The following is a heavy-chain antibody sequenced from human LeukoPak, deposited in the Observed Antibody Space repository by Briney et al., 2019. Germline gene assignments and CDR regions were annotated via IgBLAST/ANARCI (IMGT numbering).Heavy chain of an antibody. CDR2: INPNSGGT. J-gene: IGHJ4*02. V-gene: IGHV1-2*02. CDR3: ARGHYDFWSGSTY. Sequence: ASVKVSCKASGYTFTSYYMHWVRQAPGQGLEWMGWINPNSGGTNYAQKFQGRVTMTRDTSISTAYMELSRLRSDDTAVYYCARGHYDFWSGSTYWGQGTLVTVSS. CDR1: GYTFTSYY. D-gene: IGHD3-3*01.